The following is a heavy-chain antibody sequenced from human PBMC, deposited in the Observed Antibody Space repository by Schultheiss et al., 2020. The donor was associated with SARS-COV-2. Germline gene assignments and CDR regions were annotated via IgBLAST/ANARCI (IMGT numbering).Heavy chain of an antibody. J-gene: IGHJ4*02. V-gene: IGHV3-49*03. CDR2: IRSKAYGGTT. CDR3: TRDTGGYSGYDNFDY. D-gene: IGHD5-12*01. Sequence: SCTASGFTFGDYAMSWIRQAPGKGLEWVGFIRSKAYGGTTEYAASVKGRFTISRDDSKSIAYLQMNSLKTEDTAVYYCTRDTGGYSGYDNFDYWGQGTLVTVSS. CDR1: GFTFGDYA.